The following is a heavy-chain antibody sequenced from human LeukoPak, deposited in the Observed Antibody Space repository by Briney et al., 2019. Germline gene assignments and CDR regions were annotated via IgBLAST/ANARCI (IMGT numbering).Heavy chain of an antibody. D-gene: IGHD6-6*01. Sequence: GGSLRLSCAASGLTFSTYAMSWVRQAPGKGLEWVSVISGSGGSTYYADSVKGRFTTSRDNSKNTLYLQMNSLRAEDTAVYYCAYSSSTSYYYYGMDVWGQGTTVTVSS. V-gene: IGHV3-23*01. J-gene: IGHJ6*02. CDR1: GLTFSTYA. CDR2: ISGSGGST. CDR3: AYSSSTSYYYYGMDV.